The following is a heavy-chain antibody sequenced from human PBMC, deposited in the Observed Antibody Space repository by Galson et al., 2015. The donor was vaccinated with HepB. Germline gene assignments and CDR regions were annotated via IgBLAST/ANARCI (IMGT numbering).Heavy chain of an antibody. D-gene: IGHD4-11*01. CDR1: GFTLSNYE. Sequence: SLRLSCADSGFTLSNYEMSWVRQAPGKGLEWVSFIGAGGRTMYYADSVKGRFTISRDNAKNSLSLQMNSLRVEDTAVYYCARGGRTVTSRAIFDSWGQGALVTVSS. CDR3: ARGGRTVTSRAIFDS. V-gene: IGHV3-48*03. CDR2: IGAGGRTM. J-gene: IGHJ4*02.